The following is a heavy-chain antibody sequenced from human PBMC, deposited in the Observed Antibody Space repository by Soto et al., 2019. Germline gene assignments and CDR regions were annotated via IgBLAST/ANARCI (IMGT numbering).Heavy chain of an antibody. CDR1: GGSFSGYY. CDR3: ARGRRTYCSSTSCYLDWFDP. Sequence: PSETLSLTCAVYGGSFSGYYWSWIRQPPGKGLEWIGEINHSGSTNYNPSLKSRVTISVDTSKNQFSLKLSSVTAADTAVYYCARGRRTYCSSTSCYLDWFDPWGQGTLVTVSS. D-gene: IGHD2-2*01. J-gene: IGHJ5*02. V-gene: IGHV4-34*01. CDR2: INHSGST.